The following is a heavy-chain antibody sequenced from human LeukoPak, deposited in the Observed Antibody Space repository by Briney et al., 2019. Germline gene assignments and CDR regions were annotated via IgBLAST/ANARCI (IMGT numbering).Heavy chain of an antibody. CDR3: ARSKPYSGSLYDY. J-gene: IGHJ4*02. Sequence: ASVKVSCKVSGYTLTELSMHWVRQAPGKGLEWMGGFDAQKFQGRVTMTEDTSTDTAYMELSSLRSEDTAVYYCARSKPYSGSLYDYWGQGTLVTVSS. CDR2: FD. V-gene: IGHV1-24*01. D-gene: IGHD1-26*01. CDR1: GYTLTELS.